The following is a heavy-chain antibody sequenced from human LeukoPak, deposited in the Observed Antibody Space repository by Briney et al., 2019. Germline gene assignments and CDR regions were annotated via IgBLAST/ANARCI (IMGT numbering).Heavy chain of an antibody. CDR2: INPNSGGT. D-gene: IGHD2-2*01. V-gene: IGHV1-2*02. J-gene: IGHJ4*02. CDR1: GYTSTAYY. Sequence: ASVKVSCKASGYTSTAYYMHWVRQAPGQGREWMGWINPNSGGTNYAQKFQGRVTMTRDTSISTAYMELSRLRSDDTAVYYCARDRVVVPAAFDYWGQGTLVTVSS. CDR3: ARDRVVVPAAFDY.